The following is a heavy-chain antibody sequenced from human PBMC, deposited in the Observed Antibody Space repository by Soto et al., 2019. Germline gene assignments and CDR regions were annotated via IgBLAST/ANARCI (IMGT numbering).Heavy chain of an antibody. CDR3: ARDRAAMVRGVIITSYYYGMDV. CDR1: GGTLSSYA. D-gene: IGHD3-10*01. V-gene: IGHV1-69*13. CDR2: IIPIFGTA. Sequence: SVKVSCKASGGTLSSYAISWVRQAPGQGLEWMGGIIPIFGTANYAQKFQGRVTITADESTSTAYMELSSLRSEDTAVYYCARDRAAMVRGVIITSYYYGMDVWGQGTTVTVSS. J-gene: IGHJ6*02.